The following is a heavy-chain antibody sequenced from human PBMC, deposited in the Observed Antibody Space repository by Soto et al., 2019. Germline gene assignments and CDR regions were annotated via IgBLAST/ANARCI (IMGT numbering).Heavy chain of an antibody. CDR1: GFTFSNYA. Sequence: EVQVLESGGGVVQPGGSLRLSCAASGFTFSNYAMSWVRQAPGKGLEWVSAISGSGGSPYYADSVKGRFTISRDNSKNTTYLQMNSLRADDTAVYYCAKPYDNSGFSPYNWFDSWGQGTLVTVSS. V-gene: IGHV3-23*01. CDR3: AKPYDNSGFSPYNWFDS. CDR2: ISGSGGSP. D-gene: IGHD3-22*01. J-gene: IGHJ5*01.